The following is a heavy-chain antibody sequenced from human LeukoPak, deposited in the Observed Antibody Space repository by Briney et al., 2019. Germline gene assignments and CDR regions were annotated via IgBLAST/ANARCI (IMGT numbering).Heavy chain of an antibody. V-gene: IGHV3-23*01. CDR3: AKDPESPMIRGLFGF. J-gene: IGHJ4*02. CDR2: ISCSGGST. D-gene: IGHD3-10*01. CDR1: GFTFSSYA. Sequence: PGGSLRLSCVATGFTFSSYAIGWVRPARGKGLEGVSAISCSGGSTPYADAVKGRFTISRDNRKNTPYLQMNSLRAEDAAVYYCAKDPESPMIRGLFGFWGQGTLVTVSP.